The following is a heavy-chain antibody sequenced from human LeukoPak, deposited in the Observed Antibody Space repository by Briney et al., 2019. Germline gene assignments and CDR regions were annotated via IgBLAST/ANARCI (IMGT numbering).Heavy chain of an antibody. Sequence: PSETLSLTCTVSGDSISNFYWSWIRQPPGKGLEWIGNIYHSGKTKYNPSLKSRVTISIDTSKHQFSLKLTSVTAADTAIYYCARGGDTSSWFDSWGQGTLVTVAS. CDR1: GDSISNFY. D-gene: IGHD6-13*01. CDR2: IYHSGKT. CDR3: ARGGDTSSWFDS. V-gene: IGHV4-59*01. J-gene: IGHJ5*01.